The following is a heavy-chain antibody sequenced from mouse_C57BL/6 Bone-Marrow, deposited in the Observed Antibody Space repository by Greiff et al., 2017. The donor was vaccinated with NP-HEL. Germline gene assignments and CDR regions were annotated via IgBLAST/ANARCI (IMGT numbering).Heavy chain of an antibody. J-gene: IGHJ4*01. V-gene: IGHV1-7*01. CDR3: ARQIVTTSSAMDY. CDR2: INPSSGYT. Sequence: QVQLQQPGTELVKPGASVKLSCKASGYTFTSYWMHWVKQRPGQGLEWIGYINPSSGYTKYNQKFKDKATLTADKSSSTAYMQLSSLTSEDSAVYYCARQIVTTSSAMDYWGQGTSVTVSS. CDR1: GYTFTSYW. D-gene: IGHD2-5*01.